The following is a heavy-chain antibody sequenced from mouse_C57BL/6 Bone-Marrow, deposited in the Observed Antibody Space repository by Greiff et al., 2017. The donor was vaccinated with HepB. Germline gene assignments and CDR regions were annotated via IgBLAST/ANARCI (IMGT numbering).Heavy chain of an antibody. J-gene: IGHJ1*03. V-gene: IGHV5-4*01. CDR2: ISDGGSYT. D-gene: IGHD2-2*01. CDR1: GFTFSSYA. CDR3: ASDTRLWLRRDWYFDV. Sequence: EVQLVESGGGLVKPGGSLKLSCAASGFTFSSYAMSWVRQTPEKRLEWVATISDGGSYTYYPDNVKGRFTISRDNAKNNLYLQMSHRKSEDTAMYYCASDTRLWLRRDWYFDVWGTGTSVTVSS.